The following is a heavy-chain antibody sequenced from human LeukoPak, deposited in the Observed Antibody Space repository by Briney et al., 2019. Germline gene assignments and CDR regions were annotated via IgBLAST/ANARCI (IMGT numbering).Heavy chain of an antibody. D-gene: IGHD5-18*01. V-gene: IGHV4-34*01. J-gene: IGHJ2*01. Sequence: SETLSLTCAVYGGSFSGYYWSWIRQPPGRGLEWIGEINHSGSTNYNPSLKSRVTISVDTSKNQFSLNLSSVAAADTAVYYCASLKGPDRGYRPLSYWYFHLWGRRTLVTVSS. CDR3: ASLKGPDRGYRPLSYWYFHL. CDR1: GGSFSGYY. CDR2: INHSGST.